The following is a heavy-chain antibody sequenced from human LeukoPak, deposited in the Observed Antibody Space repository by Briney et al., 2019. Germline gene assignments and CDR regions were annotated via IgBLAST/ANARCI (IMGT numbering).Heavy chain of an antibody. V-gene: IGHV4-59*01. CDR3: ARVPTVTTFWFDP. CDR2: IYYSGST. J-gene: IGHJ5*02. D-gene: IGHD4-11*01. CDR1: GDSISSYY. Sequence: SETLSLTCTVSGDSISSYYWSWIRQPPGKGLEWIGYIYYSGSTNYNPSLKSRVTISVDTSKNQFSLKLSSVTAADTAVYYCARVPTVTTFWFDPWGQGTLVTVSS.